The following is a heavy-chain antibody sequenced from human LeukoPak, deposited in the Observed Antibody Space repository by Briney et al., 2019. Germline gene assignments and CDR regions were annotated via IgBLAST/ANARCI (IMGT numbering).Heavy chain of an antibody. CDR1: GFTLSSNY. D-gene: IGHD2-21*02. Sequence: PGGSLRLSCAASGFTLSSNYMRWVRQAPGEGLEWVSVIYSGGSTYYPDSFKGGFTISRDNDKNTLYLHMNSLRGEDTAVYYCAAGLIMVTALDYWGQGTRVTVSS. CDR2: IYSGGST. CDR3: AAGLIMVTALDY. V-gene: IGHV3-53*01. J-gene: IGHJ4*02.